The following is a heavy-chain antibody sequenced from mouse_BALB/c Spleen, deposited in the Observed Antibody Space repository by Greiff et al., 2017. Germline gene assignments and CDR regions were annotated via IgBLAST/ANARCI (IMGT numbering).Heavy chain of an antibody. CDR1: GDSITSCY. CDR3: ARGGIYYDYDWYYLDY. J-gene: IGHJ2*01. V-gene: IGHV3-8*02. D-gene: IGHD2-4*01. CDR2: ISYSGST. Sequence: EVKLQESGPSLVKPSQTLSLTCSVTGDSITSCYWNWIRKSPGNKLEYMGYISYSGSTYYNPSLKSRLSITRDTSKNQYYLQLNSVTTEDTATYYSARGGIYYDYDWYYLDYWGQGTTLTVSS.